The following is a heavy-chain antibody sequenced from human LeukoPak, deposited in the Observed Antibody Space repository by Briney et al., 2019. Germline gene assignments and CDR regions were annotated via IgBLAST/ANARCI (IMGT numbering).Heavy chain of an antibody. D-gene: IGHD1-26*01. CDR3: ARGSIVGATTLDY. CDR1: GGSISSYY. V-gene: IGHV4-59*01. CDR2: IYYSGST. Sequence: SETLSLTCTVSGGSISSYYWSWIRQPPGKGLEWIGYIYYSGSTNYNPSLKSRVTISVDTSKNQFSLKLSSVTAADTAVYYCARGSIVGATTLDYWWQETLVTVSS. J-gene: IGHJ4*02.